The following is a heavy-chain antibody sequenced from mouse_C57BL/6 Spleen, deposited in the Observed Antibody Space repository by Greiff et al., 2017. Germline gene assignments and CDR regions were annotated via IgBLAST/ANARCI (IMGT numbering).Heavy chain of an antibody. V-gene: IGHV1-80*01. D-gene: IGHD2-4*01. CDR2: LYPGDGDT. J-gene: IGHJ4*01. Sequence: QVQLQQSGAELVKPGASVKISCKASGYAFSSYWMNWVKQRPGKGLEWIGQLYPGDGDTTYNGKFKGKATLTADQSSSPAYMQLSSLTSEDSAVYFCARTVYYDYDLYAMDYWGQGTSVTVSS. CDR1: GYAFSSYW. CDR3: ARTVYYDYDLYAMDY.